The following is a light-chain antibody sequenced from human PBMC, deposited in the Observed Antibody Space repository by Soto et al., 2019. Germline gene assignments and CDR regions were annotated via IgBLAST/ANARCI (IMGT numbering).Light chain of an antibody. Sequence: QSVLTQPASVSGSPGQSITISCTGTSSDIGGYNYVSWYQQHPGKAPKLMIYEVTNRPSGVSNRFSGSKSGNTASLTISGLRADDEADYYCSSYTISRTLVLFGGGTQLTVL. CDR2: EVT. V-gene: IGLV2-14*01. J-gene: IGLJ2*01. CDR3: SSYTISRTLVL. CDR1: SSDIGGYNY.